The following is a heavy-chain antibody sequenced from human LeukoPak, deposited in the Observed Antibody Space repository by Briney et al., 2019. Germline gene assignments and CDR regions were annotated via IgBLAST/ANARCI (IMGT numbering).Heavy chain of an antibody. D-gene: IGHD6-13*01. J-gene: IGHJ4*02. CDR3: ARAETISSSWPYYFGL. CDR2: INPSGDSR. V-gene: IGHV1-46*01. CDR1: GYTFTSYH. Sequence: GASVKVSCKASGYTFTSYHMHWVRLAPGQGLEWMGIINPSGDSRSYAQKFQGRVTMTRDTSTSTVYMELSSLRSEDTAVYYCARAETISSSWPYYFGLLGQGTLVTVSS.